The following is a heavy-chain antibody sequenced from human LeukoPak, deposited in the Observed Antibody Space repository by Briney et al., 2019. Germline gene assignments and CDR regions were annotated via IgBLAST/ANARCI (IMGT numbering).Heavy chain of an antibody. J-gene: IGHJ6*02. D-gene: IGHD2-21*02. V-gene: IGHV4-59*12. CDR2: IYYSGST. Sequence: PSETLSLTCTVSGGPISSYYWSWIRQPPGKGLEWIGYIYYSGSTYYNPSLKSRVTISVDTSKNQFSLKLSSVTAADTAVYYCARTYCGGDCSLPYGVDVWGQGTTVTVSS. CDR3: ARTYCGGDCSLPYGVDV. CDR1: GGPISSYY.